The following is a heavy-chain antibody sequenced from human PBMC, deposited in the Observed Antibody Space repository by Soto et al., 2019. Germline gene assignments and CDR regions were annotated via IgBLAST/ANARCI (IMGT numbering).Heavy chain of an antibody. Sequence: QVQLVQSGAEVQKHGSSVKVSCKASGGTFSSYAISWVRQAPGQGLEWMGAIIPIFGTANYAQKFQGRVTITADKSTSTAYMELSSLRAEDTSVYYCARSADMVRGVIVDYWGQGSLVIVSS. D-gene: IGHD3-10*01. CDR2: IIPIFGTA. CDR3: ARSADMVRGVIVDY. J-gene: IGHJ4*02. CDR1: GGTFSSYA. V-gene: IGHV1-69*06.